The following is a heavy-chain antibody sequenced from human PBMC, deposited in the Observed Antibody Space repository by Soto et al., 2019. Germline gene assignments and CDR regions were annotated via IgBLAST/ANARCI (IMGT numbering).Heavy chain of an antibody. J-gene: IGHJ6*02. CDR2: INPNSGGT. Sequence: ASVKVSCKASGYTFTGYYMHWVRQAPGQGLEWMGWINPNSGGTNYAQKFQGRVTMTRDTSISTAYMELSRLRSDDTAVYYCARDRVDNYYYYGMDVWGQGTTVTSP. CDR1: GYTFTGYY. CDR3: ARDRVDNYYYYGMDV. V-gene: IGHV1-2*02.